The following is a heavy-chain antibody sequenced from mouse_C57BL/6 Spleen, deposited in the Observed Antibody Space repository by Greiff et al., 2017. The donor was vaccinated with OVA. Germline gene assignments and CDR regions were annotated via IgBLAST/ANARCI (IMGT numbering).Heavy chain of an antibody. CDR2: IYPGDGDT. Sequence: QVQLQQSGPELVKPGASVKISCKASGYAFSSSWMNWVKQRPGKGLEWIGRIYPGDGDTNYNGKFKGKATLTADKSSSTAYMQLSSLTSEDSAVYFCAREESSGLVYFDYWGQGTTLTVSS. V-gene: IGHV1-82*01. CDR1: GYAFSSSW. CDR3: AREESSGLVYFDY. J-gene: IGHJ2*01. D-gene: IGHD3-2*02.